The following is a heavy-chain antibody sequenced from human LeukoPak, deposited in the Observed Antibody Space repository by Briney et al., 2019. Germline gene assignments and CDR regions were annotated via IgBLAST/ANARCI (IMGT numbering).Heavy chain of an antibody. CDR3: VGCSGGSCHSGAFEI. Sequence: SQTLSLTCAISGDSVSRNNAAWNWIRQSPSRGLEWLARASYRSKWYYDYAVSVKSRMSINTDTSKNQFTLQLNSVIPEDTAVYYCVGCSGGSCHSGAFEIWGQGTMVTVSS. CDR1: GDSVSRNNAA. J-gene: IGHJ3*02. CDR2: ASYRSKWYY. D-gene: IGHD2-15*01. V-gene: IGHV6-1*01.